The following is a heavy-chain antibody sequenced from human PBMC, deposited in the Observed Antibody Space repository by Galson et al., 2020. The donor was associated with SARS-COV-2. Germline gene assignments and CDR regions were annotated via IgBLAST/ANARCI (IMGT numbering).Heavy chain of an antibody. CDR2: IYWDDDK. Sequence: KMSGPTLVKPTQTLTLTCTFSGFSLSTSGVGVGWIRQPPGKALEWLALIYWDDDKRYSPSLKSRLTITKDTSKNQVVLTMTNMDPVDTATYYCAHRPIVVVTAIRREHYFDYWGQGTLVTVSS. CDR3: AHRPIVVVTAIRREHYFDY. D-gene: IGHD2-21*02. CDR1: GFSLSTSGVG. J-gene: IGHJ4*02. V-gene: IGHV2-5*02.